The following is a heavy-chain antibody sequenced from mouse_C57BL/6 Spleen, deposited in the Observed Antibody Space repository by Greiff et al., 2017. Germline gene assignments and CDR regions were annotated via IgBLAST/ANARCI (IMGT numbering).Heavy chain of an antibody. J-gene: IGHJ3*01. CDR3: TGAYYSNSVAY. V-gene: IGHV6-3*01. Sequence: EVHLVESGGGLVQPGGSMKLSCVASGFTFSNYWMNWVRQSPEKGLEWVAQIRLKSDNYATHYAESVKGRFTISRDDSKSSVYLQMNNLRAEDTGIYYCTGAYYSNSVAYWGQGTLVTVSA. CDR2: IRLKSDNYAT. D-gene: IGHD2-5*01. CDR1: GFTFSNYW.